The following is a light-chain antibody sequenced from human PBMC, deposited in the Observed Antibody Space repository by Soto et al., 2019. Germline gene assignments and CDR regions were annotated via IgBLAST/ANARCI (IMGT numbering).Light chain of an antibody. CDR2: GAS. V-gene: IGKV3-20*01. Sequence: EIVLTQSPGTLSLSPGERATLSSRASQSLSSSYLARYQQKPGQAPRLLIYGASSRATGIPDRFSGSASGTDFTLTISRLEPEDFAVYYCQQYGSSPLTFGGGTKVEIK. J-gene: IGKJ4*01. CDR3: QQYGSSPLT. CDR1: QSLSSSY.